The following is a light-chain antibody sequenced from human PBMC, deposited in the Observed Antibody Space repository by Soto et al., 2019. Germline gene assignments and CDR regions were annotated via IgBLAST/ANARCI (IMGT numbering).Light chain of an antibody. Sequence: QSALTQPASVSGSPGQSITISCTGTSSDVGACNYVSWYLHHPGKAPKLMTYEVSHRPSGVSNRFSGSKSANTASLTISGHQAEDEADYYCSSYTSSSTPWVFGGGTKVTVL. J-gene: IGLJ3*02. CDR3: SSYTSSSTPWV. CDR1: SSDVGACNY. V-gene: IGLV2-14*01. CDR2: EVS.